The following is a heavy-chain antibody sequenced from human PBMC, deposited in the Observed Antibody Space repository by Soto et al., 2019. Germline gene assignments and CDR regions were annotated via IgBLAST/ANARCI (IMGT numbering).Heavy chain of an antibody. J-gene: IGHJ6*02. V-gene: IGHV3-15*07. CDR1: GFTFSNAW. CDR2: IKSKTDSGTT. CDR3: TTVVDTAMVTNYYYYYGMDV. D-gene: IGHD5-18*01. Sequence: EVQLVESGGGLVKPGGSLRLSCAASGFTFSNAWMNWFRQAPGKGQEWVGRIKSKTDSGTTDYAAPVKGRFTISRDDSKNTLYLQMNSLKAEDTAVYYCTTVVDTAMVTNYYYYYGMDVWGQGTTVTVSS.